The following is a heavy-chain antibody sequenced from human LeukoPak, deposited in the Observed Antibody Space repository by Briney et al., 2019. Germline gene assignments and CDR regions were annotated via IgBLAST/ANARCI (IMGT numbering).Heavy chain of an antibody. V-gene: IGHV3-30*02. CDR1: GFTFSSYG. CDR2: IRYDGSNK. D-gene: IGHD5-18*01. J-gene: IGHJ4*02. CDR3: AKDTTATRQYYFDY. Sequence: QPGGSLRLSCAASGFTFSSYGMHWVRQAPGKGLEWVAFIRYDGSNKYYAESVKGRFTISRDNSKNTLYLQMNSLRAEDTAVYYCAKDTTATRQYYFDYWGQGTLVTVSS.